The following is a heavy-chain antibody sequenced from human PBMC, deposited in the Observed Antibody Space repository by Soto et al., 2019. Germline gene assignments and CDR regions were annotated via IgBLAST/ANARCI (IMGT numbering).Heavy chain of an antibody. V-gene: IGHV4-4*07. J-gene: IGHJ5*02. Sequence: QVQLQESGPGLVKPSETLSLTCSVSGGSIRGFYWSWIRQPAAEGPEWIGRIYTSGHTYYNPSLKSRATISVDTPRNQFSLELTSVTAADTAVYYCARDLGDGYNRNWFDPWGQGILVTVSS. CDR3: ARDLGDGYNRNWFDP. CDR1: GGSIRGFY. D-gene: IGHD5-12*01. CDR2: IYTSGHT.